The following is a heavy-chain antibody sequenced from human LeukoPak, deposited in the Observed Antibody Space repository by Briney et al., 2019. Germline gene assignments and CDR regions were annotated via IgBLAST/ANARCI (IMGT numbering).Heavy chain of an antibody. CDR1: SGSISSSSYY. CDR2: VYYSGST. V-gene: IGHV4-39*01. D-gene: IGHD6-6*01. CDR3: ARLGSSARAGVSFDI. J-gene: IGHJ3*02. Sequence: KPSETLSLTCTVSSGSISSSSYYWAWIRQPPGKGLEWIGSVYYSGSTYYNPSLKSRVTISVDTSNNQFSLRLTSVTAVDAAVYYCARLGSSARAGVSFDIWGQGTMVTV.